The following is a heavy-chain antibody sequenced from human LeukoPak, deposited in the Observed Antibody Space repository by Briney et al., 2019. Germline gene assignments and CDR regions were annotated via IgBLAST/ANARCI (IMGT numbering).Heavy chain of an antibody. Sequence: GGSLRLSCAASGLTFTSYTMNWVRQAPGKGLQWVSSISVTSTYIHYADSVKGRFTISRDNAKNSLYLQMNSLRADDTAVYYCASLGYSLDYWGQGTLVTVSS. J-gene: IGHJ4*02. V-gene: IGHV3-21*01. D-gene: IGHD5-18*01. CDR1: GLTFTSYT. CDR3: ASLGYSLDY. CDR2: ISVTSTYI.